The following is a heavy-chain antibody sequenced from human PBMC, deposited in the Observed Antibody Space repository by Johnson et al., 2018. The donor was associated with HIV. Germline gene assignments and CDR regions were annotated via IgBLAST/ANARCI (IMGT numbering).Heavy chain of an antibody. CDR2: ISYDGTNK. Sequence: QVQLVESGGGVVQPGRSLRLSCAASGFTFSSYAMHWVRQAPGKGLEWVAIISYDGTNKYYADSVKGRFTISRDNSKNTLYLQMNSLRAEDTAVYYCSKDPSYIVATAMTDAFDIWGQGTMVPVSS. CDR1: GFTFSSYA. V-gene: IGHV3-30-3*02. D-gene: IGHD5-12*01. J-gene: IGHJ3*02. CDR3: SKDPSYIVATAMTDAFDI.